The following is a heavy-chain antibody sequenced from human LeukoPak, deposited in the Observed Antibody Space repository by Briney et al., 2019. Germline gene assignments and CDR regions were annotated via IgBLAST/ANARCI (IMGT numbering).Heavy chain of an antibody. CDR1: GFTFSDYY. CDR2: ISSSRSTI. V-gene: IGHV3-11*01. J-gene: IGHJ6*02. Sequence: GGSLRLSCAASGFTFSDYYMSWIRQAPGKGLEGVSYISSSRSTIYYADSVKGRFTISRDNAKNSLYLQMNSVRAEDTAVYYCARDPHYYHYGLDVWGQGTTVTVSS. CDR3: ARDPHYYHYGLDV.